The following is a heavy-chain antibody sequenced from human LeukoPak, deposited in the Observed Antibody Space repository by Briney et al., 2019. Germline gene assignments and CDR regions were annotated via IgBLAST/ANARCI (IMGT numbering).Heavy chain of an antibody. CDR2: IYYSGST. J-gene: IGHJ6*03. CDR1: GGSISSGSYY. V-gene: IGHV4-61*01. Sequence: SETLSLTCTVSGGSISSGSYYWSWIRQPPGKGLEWIGYIYYSGSTNYNPSLKSRVTISVDTSKNQFSLKLSSVTAADTAVYYCARAMGTLSWWLQSDGYMDVWGKGTTVTVSS. CDR3: ARAMGTLSWWLQSDGYMDV. D-gene: IGHD5-24*01.